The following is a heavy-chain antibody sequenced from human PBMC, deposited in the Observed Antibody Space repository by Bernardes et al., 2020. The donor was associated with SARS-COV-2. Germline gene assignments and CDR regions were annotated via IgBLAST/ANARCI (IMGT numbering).Heavy chain of an antibody. J-gene: IGHJ4*02. Sequence: GESLKISCKGSGYSFTSYWIGWVRQMPGKGLEWMGIIYPGDSDTRFSPSFQGQVTISADKSISIAYLQWSSLKASDTAMYYCARQENVDTSMVPPFDYWGQGTLVTVSS. CDR3: ARQENVDTSMVPPFDY. CDR2: IYPGDSDT. D-gene: IGHD5-18*01. V-gene: IGHV5-51*01. CDR1: GYSFTSYW.